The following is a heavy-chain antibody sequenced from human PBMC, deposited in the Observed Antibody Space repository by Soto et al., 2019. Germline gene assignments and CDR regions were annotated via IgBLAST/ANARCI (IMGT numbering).Heavy chain of an antibody. Sequence: KASETLSLTCTVSGGSISSGGYYWSWIRQHPGKGLEWIGYIYYSGSTYYNPSLKSRVTISVDTSKNQFSLKLSSVTAADTAVYYCARDKPECSSTSCQGGAWFDPWGQGTLVTVSS. CDR1: GGSISSGGYY. CDR3: ARDKPECSSTSCQGGAWFDP. V-gene: IGHV4-31*03. D-gene: IGHD2-2*01. J-gene: IGHJ5*02. CDR2: IYYSGST.